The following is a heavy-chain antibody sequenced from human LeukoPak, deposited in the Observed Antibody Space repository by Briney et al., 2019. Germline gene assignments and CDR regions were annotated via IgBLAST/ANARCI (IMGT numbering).Heavy chain of an antibody. CDR1: GFTFSSYA. CDR2: ISGSGGST. V-gene: IGHV3-23*01. D-gene: IGHD6-13*01. CDR3: ATNSSRGVFDY. Sequence: GGSLRLSCAASGFTFSSYAMSWVRQAPGKGLEWVSAISGSGGSTYYADSVKGRFTTSRDNSKNTLYLQMNSLRAEDTAVYYCATNSSRGVFDYWGQGTLVTVSS. J-gene: IGHJ4*02.